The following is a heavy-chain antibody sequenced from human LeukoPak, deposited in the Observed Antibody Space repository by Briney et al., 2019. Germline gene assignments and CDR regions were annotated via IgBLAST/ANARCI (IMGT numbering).Heavy chain of an antibody. CDR1: GGTFSSYA. CDR3: ARDLGGEENYFDY. CDR2: IIPIFGTA. V-gene: IGHV1-69*05. J-gene: IGHJ4*02. Sequence: ASVKVSCKASGGTFSSYAISWVRQAPGQGLEWMGGIIPIFGTANYAQKFQGRVTITTDESTSTAYMELSSLRSEDMAVYYCARDLGGEENYFDYWGQGTLVTVSS. D-gene: IGHD2-15*01.